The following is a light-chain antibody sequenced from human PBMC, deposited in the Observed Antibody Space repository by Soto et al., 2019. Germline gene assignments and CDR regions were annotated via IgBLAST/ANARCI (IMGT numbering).Light chain of an antibody. CDR3: SSYTGSSTHVV. J-gene: IGLJ2*01. CDR1: SSDVGGYDF. V-gene: IGLV2-14*01. Sequence: QSALTQPASVSGSPGQSIAISCTGTSSDVGGYDFVSWYQQHPGKAPKLVIYDVNNRPSGVSSRFSGSKSGDTASLTISGLQAEDEADYYCSSYTGSSTHVVFGGGTQPTVL. CDR2: DVN.